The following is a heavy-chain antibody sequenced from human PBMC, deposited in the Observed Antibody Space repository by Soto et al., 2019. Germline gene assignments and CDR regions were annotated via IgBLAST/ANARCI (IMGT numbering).Heavy chain of an antibody. CDR3: ARDRGYSSYDY. V-gene: IGHV3-7*01. CDR2: IKEDGSEK. Sequence: GSLRLSCAASGFTFSSSWMNWVRQAPGKGLEWVAGIKEDGSEKYYVDIVKGRFTISRDNVENSLYLQMNSLRGEDSAVYFCARDRGYSSYDYWGLGTLVTVSS. CDR1: GFTFSSSW. J-gene: IGHJ4*02. D-gene: IGHD5-18*01.